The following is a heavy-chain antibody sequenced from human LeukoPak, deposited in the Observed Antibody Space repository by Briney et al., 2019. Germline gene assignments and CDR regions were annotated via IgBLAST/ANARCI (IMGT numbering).Heavy chain of an antibody. J-gene: IGHJ4*02. V-gene: IGHV3-21*01. CDR3: ARDGLIGEFFDY. Sequence: GGSLRLSCAASGFTFSSYSMNWVRQAPGKGLEWVSLISSSSNYIDYADSVKGRFTISRDNAKKSLYLQMNSLRAEDTAVYYCARDGLIGEFFDYWGQGTLVTVSS. CDR2: ISSSSNYI. CDR1: GFTFSSYS. D-gene: IGHD3-10*01.